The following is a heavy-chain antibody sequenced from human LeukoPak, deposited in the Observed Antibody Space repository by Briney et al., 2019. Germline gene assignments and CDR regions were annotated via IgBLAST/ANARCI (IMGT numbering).Heavy chain of an antibody. CDR1: GGPINGTYYY. CDR3: ARGPGIVGATGGFDY. J-gene: IGHJ4*02. V-gene: IGHV4-61*05. D-gene: IGHD1-26*01. CDR2: IYYSGST. Sequence: SETLSLTCSFSGGPINGTYYYWGWVRQPPGKGLEWIGYIYYSGSTNYNPSLKSRVTISVDTSKNQFSLKLSSVTAADTAVYYCARGPGIVGATGGFDYWGQGTLVTVSS.